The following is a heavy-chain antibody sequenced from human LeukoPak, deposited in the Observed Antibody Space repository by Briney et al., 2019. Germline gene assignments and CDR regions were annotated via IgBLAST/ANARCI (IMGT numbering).Heavy chain of an antibody. Sequence: GGSLRLSCAASGFTFSVYEMNWVRQAPGKGREGVSYISSSGSTIYYADSVKGRFTISRDNAKNSLYLQMNSLRAEDTAVYYCARGSGDILTGYEGFDPWGQGTLVTVSS. CDR2: ISSSGSTI. CDR1: GFTFSVYE. V-gene: IGHV3-48*03. J-gene: IGHJ5*02. CDR3: ARGSGDILTGYEGFDP. D-gene: IGHD3-9*01.